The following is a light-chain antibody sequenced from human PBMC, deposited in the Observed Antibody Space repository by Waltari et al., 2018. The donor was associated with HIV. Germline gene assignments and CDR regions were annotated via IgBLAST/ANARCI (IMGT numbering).Light chain of an antibody. J-gene: IGKJ4*01. V-gene: IGKV1-33*01. CDR2: DAS. CDR1: QDIRNY. Sequence: DIQMTQSPSSLSASVGDRVTITCQASQDIRNYLNWYQQKPGKAPKLLIYDASNLETGVPSRFGGSGSGTDFTFTISSLQPEEIATYYCQQYDNLPLTFGGGTKVEIK. CDR3: QQYDNLPLT.